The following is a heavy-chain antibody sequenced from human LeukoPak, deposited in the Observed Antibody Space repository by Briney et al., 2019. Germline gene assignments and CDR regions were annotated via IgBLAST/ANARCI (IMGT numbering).Heavy chain of an antibody. J-gene: IGHJ3*02. CDR1: GFTFSTYE. CDR2: ISSSGRTI. V-gene: IGHV3-48*03. CDR3: ARNTPEDAFDI. Sequence: GGSLRLSCAASGFTFSTYEMNWVRQAPGKRLEWVSYISSSGRTIYYADSVKGRFTISRDNAKNSLYLQMNSLRAEDTAVYYCARNTPEDAFDIWGQGTMVTVSS.